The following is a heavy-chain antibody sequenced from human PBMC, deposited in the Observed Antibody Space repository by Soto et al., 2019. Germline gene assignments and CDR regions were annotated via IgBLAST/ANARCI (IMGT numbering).Heavy chain of an antibody. CDR3: ARDGYPNPHYYDSSGYSAGWNWFDP. J-gene: IGHJ5*02. D-gene: IGHD3-22*01. V-gene: IGHV3-30-3*01. CDR2: ISYDGSNK. Sequence: LSCAASGFTFSSYAMHWVRQAPGKGLEWVAVISYDGSNKYYADSVKGRFTISRDNSKNTLYLQMNSLRAEDTAVYYCARDGYPNPHYYDSSGYSAGWNWFDPWGQGTLVTVSS. CDR1: GFTFSSYA.